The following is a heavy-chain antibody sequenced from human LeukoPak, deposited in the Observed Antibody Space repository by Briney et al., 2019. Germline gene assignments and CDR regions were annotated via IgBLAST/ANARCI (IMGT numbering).Heavy chain of an antibody. J-gene: IGHJ5*02. CDR1: GGTFSSYA. CDR3: AREAPIFGVVIIRTSFDP. Sequence: SVKVSCKASGGTFSSYAISWVRQAPGQGLEWMGGIIPIFGTANYAQKFQGRVTITADESTSTAYMELSSLRSEDTAVYYCAREAPIFGVVIIRTSFDPWGQGTLVTVSS. CDR2: IIPIFGTA. V-gene: IGHV1-69*13. D-gene: IGHD3-3*01.